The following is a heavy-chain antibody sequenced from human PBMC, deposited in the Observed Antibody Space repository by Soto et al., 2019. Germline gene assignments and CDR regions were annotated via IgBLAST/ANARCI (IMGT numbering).Heavy chain of an antibody. CDR3: ARARGCSGGSCYNYYYYYMDV. CDR2: ISSSSSYI. J-gene: IGHJ6*03. V-gene: IGHV3-21*01. CDR1: GFTFSSYS. D-gene: IGHD2-15*01. Sequence: GGSLRLSCAASGFTFSSYSMNWVRQAPGKGLEWVSSISSSSSYIYYADSVKGRFTISRDNAKNSLYLQMNSLRAEDTAVYYCARARGCSGGSCYNYYYYYMDVWGKGTTVTVSS.